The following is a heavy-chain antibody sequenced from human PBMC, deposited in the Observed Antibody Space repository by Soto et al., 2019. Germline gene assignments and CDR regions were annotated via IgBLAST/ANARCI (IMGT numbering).Heavy chain of an antibody. CDR3: ARDPRARNYYYGMDV. V-gene: IGHV4-59*12. J-gene: IGHJ6*02. Sequence: PSETLSLTCTVSGGSIRGYSWSWIRQPPGKGLEWIGYVYYSGGTNYSPSFKDRVTISVDTTENQFSLKVNSVTAADTAVYYCARDPRARNYYYGMDVWGQGTTVTVSS. CDR2: VYYSGGT. D-gene: IGHD3-16*01. CDR1: GGSIRGYS.